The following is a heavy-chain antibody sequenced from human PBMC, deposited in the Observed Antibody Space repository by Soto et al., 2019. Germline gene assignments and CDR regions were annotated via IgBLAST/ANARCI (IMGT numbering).Heavy chain of an antibody. CDR1: GYTFTGYY. CDR2: INPNSGGT. Sequence: ASVKVSCKASGYTFTGYYMHWVRQAPGQGLEWMGWINPNSGGTNYAQKFQGRVTMTRDTSISTAYMELSGLRSDDTAVYYCARGVVEPAATEPIHYYYDSSGPFDYWGQGTLVTVSS. CDR3: ARGVVEPAATEPIHYYYDSSGPFDY. J-gene: IGHJ4*02. D-gene: IGHD3-22*01. V-gene: IGHV1-2*02.